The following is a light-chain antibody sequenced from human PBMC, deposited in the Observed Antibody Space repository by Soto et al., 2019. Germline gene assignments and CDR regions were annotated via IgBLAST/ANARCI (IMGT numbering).Light chain of an antibody. CDR1: SSNIGSNT. CDR3: AAWDDSLNGPV. Sequence: QSVLTQPPSASGTPGQRVTISCSGSSSNIGSNTVNWYQQFPGSAPKLLIYSNNQRPSGVPDRFSGSESGSSASLAISGLQSDDEADYYCAAWDDSLNGPVFGGGTKVTVL. CDR2: SNN. V-gene: IGLV1-44*01. J-gene: IGLJ3*02.